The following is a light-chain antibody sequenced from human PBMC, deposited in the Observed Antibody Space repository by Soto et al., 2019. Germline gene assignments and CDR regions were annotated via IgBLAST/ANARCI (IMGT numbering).Light chain of an antibody. CDR2: GAS. CDR1: QSVSSN. Sequence: EIVMTQSPVTLSVSPGERATLSCRASQSVSSNLAWYQQKPGQAPRLLIYGASTRATGISARFSGSGSGTDFTLTISRLEPEDFAVYYCQQYGSSPWTFGQGTKVDIK. J-gene: IGKJ1*01. V-gene: IGKV3-20*01. CDR3: QQYGSSPWT.